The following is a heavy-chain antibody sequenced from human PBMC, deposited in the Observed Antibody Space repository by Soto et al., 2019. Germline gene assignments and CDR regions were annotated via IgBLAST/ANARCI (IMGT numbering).Heavy chain of an antibody. CDR3: ARDQGQWLVRGWFDP. D-gene: IGHD6-19*01. V-gene: IGHV4-59*01. Sequence: PSETLSLTCTVSGGSISSYYWSWIRQPPGKGLEWIGYIYYSGSTNYNPSLKSRVTISVDTSKNQSSLKLSSVTAADTAVYYCARDQGQWLVRGWFDPWGQGTLVTVSS. CDR2: IYYSGST. J-gene: IGHJ5*02. CDR1: GGSISSYY.